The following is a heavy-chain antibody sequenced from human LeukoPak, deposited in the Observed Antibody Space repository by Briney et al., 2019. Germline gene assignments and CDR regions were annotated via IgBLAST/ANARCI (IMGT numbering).Heavy chain of an antibody. CDR2: INPNSGGT. CDR1: GYTFTGYY. D-gene: IGHD2-15*01. Sequence: ASVKVSCKASGYTFTGYYMHWVRQAPGQGLECMGWINPNSGGTNYAQKFQGRVTMTRDTSISTAYMELSRLRSDDTAVYYCARALTSGGSRYPFDYWGQGTLVTVSS. J-gene: IGHJ4*02. V-gene: IGHV1-2*02. CDR3: ARALTSGGSRYPFDY.